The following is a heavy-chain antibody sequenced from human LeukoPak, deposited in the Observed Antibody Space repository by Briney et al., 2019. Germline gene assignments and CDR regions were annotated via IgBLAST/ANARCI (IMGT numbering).Heavy chain of an antibody. Sequence: GSSVKVSCKASGGTFSSYTISWVRQAPGQGLEWMGRIIPILGIANYAQKFQGRVTITADKSTSTAYMELSSLRSEDTAVYYCARFFGGDFWSGYLDYWGQGTLVTVSS. CDR1: GGTFSSYT. D-gene: IGHD3-3*01. CDR2: IIPILGIA. CDR3: ARFFGGDFWSGYLDY. J-gene: IGHJ4*02. V-gene: IGHV1-69*02.